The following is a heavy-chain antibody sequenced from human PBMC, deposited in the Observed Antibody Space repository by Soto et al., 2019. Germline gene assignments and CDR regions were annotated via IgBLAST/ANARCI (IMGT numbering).Heavy chain of an antibody. D-gene: IGHD4-17*01. CDR2: IYYSGST. J-gene: IGHJ4*02. CDR3: ARRYGASFDY. Sequence: SEILSLTCTVSGGPISSYYWSWIRQPPGKGLEWIGYIYYSGSTNYNPSLKSRVTISVDTSKNQFSLKLSSVTAADTAVYYCARRYGASFDYWGQGTLVTVSS. CDR1: GGPISSYY. V-gene: IGHV4-59*01.